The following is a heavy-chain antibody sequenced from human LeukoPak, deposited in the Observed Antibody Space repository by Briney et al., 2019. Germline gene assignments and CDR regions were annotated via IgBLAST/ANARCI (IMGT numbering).Heavy chain of an antibody. J-gene: IGHJ3*01. CDR3: ASSDVT. D-gene: IGHD2/OR15-2a*01. Sequence: PGGSLRLSCEASGFPFSSNWLSWVRQAPGKGLEWVATMNHDGSEAYYVDSMKGRFTIPRDNAKKSLYLQMNSLRAEDTAVYYCASSDVTWGQGTMVTVSS. CDR2: MNHDGSEA. CDR1: GFPFSSNW. V-gene: IGHV3-7*01.